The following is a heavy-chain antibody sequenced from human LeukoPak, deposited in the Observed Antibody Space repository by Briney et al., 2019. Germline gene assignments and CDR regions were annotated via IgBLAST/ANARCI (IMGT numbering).Heavy chain of an antibody. CDR3: ARDLKRTVGATTASDY. V-gene: IGHV1-2*06. CDR2: INPRSGGT. D-gene: IGHD1-26*01. Sequence: ASVKVSCKASGYTFTDSYIHWVRQAPGQALEWMGRINPRSGGTDYAQKLQGRVTMTRDTSLTTAYIDLGSLTSDDTAVYYCARDLKRTVGATTASDYWGQGTLLTVSS. J-gene: IGHJ4*02. CDR1: GYTFTDSY.